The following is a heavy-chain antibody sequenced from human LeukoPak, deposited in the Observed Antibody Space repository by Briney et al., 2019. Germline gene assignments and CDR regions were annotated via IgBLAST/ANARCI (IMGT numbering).Heavy chain of an antibody. Sequence: ASVKVSCKASGYTFTSYGISWVRQAPGQGLEWMGWISAYNGNTNYAQKLQGRVTMTTVTSTSTAYMELRSLRSDDTAVYYCARVEFAGARKYYFDYWGQGTLVTVSS. J-gene: IGHJ4*02. CDR1: GYTFTSYG. V-gene: IGHV1-18*01. CDR2: ISAYNGNT. D-gene: IGHD3-16*01. CDR3: ARVEFAGARKYYFDY.